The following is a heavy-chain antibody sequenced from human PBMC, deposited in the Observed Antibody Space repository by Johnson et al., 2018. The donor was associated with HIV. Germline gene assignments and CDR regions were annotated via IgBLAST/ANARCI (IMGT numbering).Heavy chain of an antibody. CDR3: TTDGSLGSFDI. CDR1: GFTFNNAW. J-gene: IGHJ3*02. CDR2: IKSEVDGGTT. D-gene: IGHD1-26*01. Sequence: VHLVESGGGLVEPGGSLRLSCAASGFTFNNAWMSWVRQAPGRGLEWVGRIKSEVDGGTTDYAAPVKGRFAISRDDSKHMLYLQMNSLKNEDTAVYYCTTDGSLGSFDIWGQGTMVAVSS. V-gene: IGHV3-15*01.